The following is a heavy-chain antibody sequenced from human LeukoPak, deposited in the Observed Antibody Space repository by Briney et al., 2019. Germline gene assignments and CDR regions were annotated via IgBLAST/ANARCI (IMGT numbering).Heavy chain of an antibody. Sequence: PGGSLRLSCAASGFTFSSYAMSWVRQAPGKGLEWVSAISGSGGSTYYADSVKGRFTISRDNSKNTLYLQMNSLRAEDTAVYYCAKGFYGSGSYILFDYWGQGTLVTVSS. CDR3: AKGFYGSGSYILFDY. V-gene: IGHV3-23*01. CDR1: GFTFSSYA. D-gene: IGHD3-10*01. J-gene: IGHJ4*02. CDR2: ISGSGGST.